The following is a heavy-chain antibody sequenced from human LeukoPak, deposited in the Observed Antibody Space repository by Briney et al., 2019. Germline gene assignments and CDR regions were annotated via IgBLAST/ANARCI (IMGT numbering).Heavy chain of an antibody. D-gene: IGHD6-19*01. CDR3: ASARKQWLALPLGY. CDR1: GFTFSSYW. V-gene: IGHV3-74*01. CDR2: INSDGSST. Sequence: PGESLRLSCAASGFTFSSYWMHWVRQAPGKGLVWVSRINSDGSSTSYADSVKGRFTISRDNAKNTLYLQMNSLRAEDTAVYYCASARKQWLALPLGYWGQGTLVTVSS. J-gene: IGHJ4*02.